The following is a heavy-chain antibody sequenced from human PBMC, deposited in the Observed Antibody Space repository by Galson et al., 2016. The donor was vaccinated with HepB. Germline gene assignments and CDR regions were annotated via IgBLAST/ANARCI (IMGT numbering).Heavy chain of an antibody. Sequence: PALVKPTQTLTLTCTFSGFSLSTAGMCVSWIRQSPGKALEWLALIDWDDGKFYNTSLKTRLTISKDTSENQVVLTMTNMDPLDTATYYCARTFLGYQLKKFEWDFDHWGRGTLVTVSS. J-gene: IGHJ4*02. CDR2: IDWDDGK. D-gene: IGHD3-3*02. CDR3: ARTFLGYQLKKFEWDFDH. CDR1: GFSLSTAGMC. V-gene: IGHV2-70*01.